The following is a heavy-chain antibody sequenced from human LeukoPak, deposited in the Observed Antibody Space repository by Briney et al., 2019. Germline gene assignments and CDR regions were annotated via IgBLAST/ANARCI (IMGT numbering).Heavy chain of an antibody. J-gene: IGHJ5*02. CDR3: ARDNSVGDITWWFDP. CDR1: GHTLTELS. Sequence: ASVKVSCKVSGHTLTELSMHWVRQAPGKGLEWMGGFDPEDGETIYAQKFQGRVTMTRDMSTTTDYMELSSLRSEDTAVYYCARDNSVGDITWWFDPWGQGTLVTVSS. D-gene: IGHD3-16*02. V-gene: IGHV1-24*01. CDR2: FDPEDGET.